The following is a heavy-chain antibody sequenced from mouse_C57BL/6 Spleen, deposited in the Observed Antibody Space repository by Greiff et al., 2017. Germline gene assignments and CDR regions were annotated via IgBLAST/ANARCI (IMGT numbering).Heavy chain of an antibody. J-gene: IGHJ3*01. CDR1: GYTFTDYY. V-gene: IGHV1-77*01. CDR3: AREGAWFAD. CDR2: IGPGSGST. Sequence: QVQLQQSGAVLVKPGASVTISCKASGYTFTDYYINWVKQRPGQGLAWIGKIGPGSGSTYYNERFKGKATRTADKSSSTAYMQLSSLTSEDSAVYFCAREGAWFADWGQGTLVTVSA.